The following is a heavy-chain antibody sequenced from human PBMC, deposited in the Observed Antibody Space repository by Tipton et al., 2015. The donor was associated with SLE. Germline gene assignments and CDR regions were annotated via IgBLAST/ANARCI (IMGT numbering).Heavy chain of an antibody. Sequence: LVKPTETLTLTCTFSGFSLNTSELCVSWIRQPPGKALEWLARIDWDDGEFYSTSLKTRLTISKDTSRNQVVLIMTDMDPVDTATYYCARCRSVAAVGPVAFDIWGQGTVVTVS. J-gene: IGHJ3*02. CDR2: IDWDDGE. CDR1: GFSLNTSELC. V-gene: IGHV2-70*16. D-gene: IGHD6-13*01. CDR3: ARCRSVAAVGPVAFDI.